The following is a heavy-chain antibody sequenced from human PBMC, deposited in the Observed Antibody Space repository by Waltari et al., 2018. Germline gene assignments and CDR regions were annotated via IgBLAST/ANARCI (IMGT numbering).Heavy chain of an antibody. J-gene: IGHJ4*02. CDR1: GYTFTSYD. CDR3: ARAGRRDGYNVGY. CDR2: MNHNSGNT. D-gene: IGHD5-12*01. Sequence: QVQLVQSGAEVKKPGASVKVSCKASGYTFTSYDINWVRQATGQGLEWMGWMNHNSGNTGYEKKCQGRVTITRNTSISTAYMELSSLRSEDTAVYYCARAGRRDGYNVGYWGQGTLVTVSS. V-gene: IGHV1-8*03.